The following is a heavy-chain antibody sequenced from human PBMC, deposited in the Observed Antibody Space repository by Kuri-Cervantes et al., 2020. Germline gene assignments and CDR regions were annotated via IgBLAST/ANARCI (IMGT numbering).Heavy chain of an antibody. J-gene: IGHJ1*01. CDR2: MNPNSGNT. CDR3: ARAKRGQWPYLKQEYFQH. D-gene: IGHD6-19*01. Sequence: ASVKVSCKASGYTFTGYYVHWVRQAPGQGLEWMGWMNPNSGNTGYAQKFQGRVTMTRNTSISTAYMELSSLRSEDTAVYYCARAKRGQWPYLKQEYFQHWGQGTLVTVSS. V-gene: IGHV1-8*02. CDR1: GYTFTGYY.